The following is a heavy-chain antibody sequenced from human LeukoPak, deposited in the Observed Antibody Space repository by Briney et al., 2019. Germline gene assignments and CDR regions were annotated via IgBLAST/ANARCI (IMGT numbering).Heavy chain of an antibody. V-gene: IGHV3-21*01. CDR1: GFTFSTYS. Sequence: GGSLRLSCAASGFTFSTYSMNWARQAPGKGLEWVSSISSTSSYIYYADSVKGRFTISRDNAKNSLYLQMNSLRAEDTAVYYCARSSSGWYESDYWGQGTLVTVSS. D-gene: IGHD6-19*01. CDR2: ISSTSSYI. J-gene: IGHJ4*02. CDR3: ARSSSGWYESDY.